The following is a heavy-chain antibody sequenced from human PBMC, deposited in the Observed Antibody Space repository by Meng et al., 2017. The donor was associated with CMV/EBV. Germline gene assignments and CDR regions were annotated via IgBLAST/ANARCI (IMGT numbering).Heavy chain of an antibody. Sequence: GSLSRSHWWSWVRQPPGKGLEWLGEIYHSGSTNYNPSLKSRVTISVDKSKNQFSLKLSSVTAADTAVYYCARGPILWFGESSSFDLWGRGTLVTVSS. CDR2: IYHSGST. V-gene: IGHV4-4*02. D-gene: IGHD3-10*01. CDR3: ARGPILWFGESSSFDL. CDR1: GSLSRSHW. J-gene: IGHJ2*01.